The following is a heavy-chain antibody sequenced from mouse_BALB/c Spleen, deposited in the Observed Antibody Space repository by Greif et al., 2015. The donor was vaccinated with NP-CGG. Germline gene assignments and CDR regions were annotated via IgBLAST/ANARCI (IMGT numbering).Heavy chain of an antibody. CDR3: ARDNWDLYYAMDY. V-gene: IGHV7-3*02. Sequence: EVQLVESGGGLVQPGGSLRLSCATSGFTFTDYYMSWVRQPPGKALEWLGFIRNKANGYTTEYSASVRGRFTISRDNSQSILYLQMNTLRAEDSATYYCARDNWDLYYAMDYWGQGTSVTVSS. J-gene: IGHJ4*01. D-gene: IGHD4-1*01. CDR2: IRNKANGYTT. CDR1: GFTFTDYY.